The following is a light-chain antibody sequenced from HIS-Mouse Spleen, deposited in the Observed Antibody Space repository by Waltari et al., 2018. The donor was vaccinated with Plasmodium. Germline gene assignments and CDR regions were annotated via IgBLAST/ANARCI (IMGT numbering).Light chain of an antibody. CDR2: EES. CDR3: YSTDSSGNHRV. V-gene: IGLV3-10*01. Sequence: SYELTQPPSVSVSPGQTARITCSGDALPKKYAYWYQQKSGQAPGLVIYEESKRPSGLPEGIAGPSSGTMATLTISGAQVEDEADYYCYSTDSSGNHRVFGGGTKLTVL. J-gene: IGLJ3*02. CDR1: ALPKKY.